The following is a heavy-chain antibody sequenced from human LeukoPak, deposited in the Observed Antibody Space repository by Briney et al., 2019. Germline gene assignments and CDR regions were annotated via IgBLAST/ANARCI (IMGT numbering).Heavy chain of an antibody. CDR2: IYTSGST. J-gene: IGHJ4*02. D-gene: IGHD3-3*01. Sequence: SETLSLTCTVSGGSISSHYWSWIRQPAGKGLEWIGRIYTSGSTNYNPSLKSRVTMSVDTSKNQFSLKLSSVTAADTAVYYCARVDFWSGYIDYWGQGTLVTVSS. CDR1: GGSISSHY. CDR3: ARVDFWSGYIDY. V-gene: IGHV4-4*07.